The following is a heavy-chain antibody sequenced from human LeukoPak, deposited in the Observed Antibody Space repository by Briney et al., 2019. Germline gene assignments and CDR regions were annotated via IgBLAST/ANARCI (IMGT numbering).Heavy chain of an antibody. Sequence: ASVKVSCKASGYTFTNYDINWARQATGQGLEWMGYMNPNSGNTGYAQKFQDRVTITSDTSISTAYMELSSLRSDDTAVYYCARDRSVAGTFVGGDWGQGTLVTVSS. J-gene: IGHJ4*02. CDR3: ARDRSVAGTFVGGD. CDR1: GYTFTNYD. V-gene: IGHV1-8*03. CDR2: MNPNSGNT. D-gene: IGHD6-19*01.